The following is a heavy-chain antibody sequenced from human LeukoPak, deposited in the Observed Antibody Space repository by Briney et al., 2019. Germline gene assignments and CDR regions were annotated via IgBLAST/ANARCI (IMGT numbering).Heavy chain of an antibody. CDR2: VIHSGST. CDR3: ARDGGSSFRYFDY. D-gene: IGHD2-2*01. V-gene: IGHV4-34*12. Sequence: SETLSLTCAVYGESFAGYYWTWIRQPPGKGLEWIGEVIHSGSTNYNPSLKSRVTVSADTSKNQFSLKLSSVTAADTAVYYCARDGGSSFRYFDYWGQGTLVTVSS. J-gene: IGHJ4*02. CDR1: GESFAGYY.